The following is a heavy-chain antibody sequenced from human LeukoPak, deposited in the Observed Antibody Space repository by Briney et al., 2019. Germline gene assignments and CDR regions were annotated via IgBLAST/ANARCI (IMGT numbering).Heavy chain of an antibody. CDR2: INHSGST. CDR1: GGSFSGYY. J-gene: IGHJ4*02. D-gene: IGHD3-22*01. CDR3: ARPDYYDSSGYYFDY. V-gene: IGHV4-34*01. Sequence: PSETLSLTCAVYGGSFSGYYWSWIRQPPGKGLEWIGEINHSGSTNYNPSLKSRVTISVDTSKNQFSLKLSSVTAADTAVYYCARPDYYDSSGYYFDYWGQGTLVTVSS.